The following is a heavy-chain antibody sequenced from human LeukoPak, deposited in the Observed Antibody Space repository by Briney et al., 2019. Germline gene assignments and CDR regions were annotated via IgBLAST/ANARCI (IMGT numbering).Heavy chain of an antibody. J-gene: IGHJ5*02. CDR2: IYYTGST. V-gene: IGHV4-59*13. CDR3: ARGGNYWPQWWFDP. D-gene: IGHD1-26*01. CDR1: GGPISTYH. Sequence: SETLSLTCTVSGGPISTYHWSWIRQPPGKGLEWIGYIYYTGSTSYNPSLKSRVTMSLDASKNQFSLELNSVTPADTAVYYCARGGNYWPQWWFDPWGRGTLVSVSS.